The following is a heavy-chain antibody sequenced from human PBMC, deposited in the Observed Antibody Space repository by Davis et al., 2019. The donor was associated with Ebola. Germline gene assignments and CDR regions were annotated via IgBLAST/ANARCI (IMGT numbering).Heavy chain of an antibody. CDR3: ARPIPDCTPGVCNYFFDN. CDR1: GYSFSTHW. D-gene: IGHD2-8*01. J-gene: IGHJ4*02. CDR2: IHPGDSDT. Sequence: GESLKISCNASGYSFSTHWIGWVRQQPGKGLEWMGIIHPGDSDTRYSPSFQGQVTFSVDKSTNTAYLQWSSLKASDTATYYCARPIPDCTPGVCNYFFDNWGQGTLVTVSS. V-gene: IGHV5-51*01.